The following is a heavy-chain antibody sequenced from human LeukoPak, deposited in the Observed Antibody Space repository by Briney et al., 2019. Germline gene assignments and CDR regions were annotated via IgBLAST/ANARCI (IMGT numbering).Heavy chain of an antibody. D-gene: IGHD1-26*01. V-gene: IGHV1-8*01. J-gene: IGHJ4*02. CDR2: MNPNSGNT. CDR1: GYTFTSYD. Sequence: ASVKVSCKASGYTFTSYDINLVRQATGQGLEWMGWMNPNSGNTGYAQKFQGRVTMTRNTSISTAYMELSSLRSEDTAVYYCARSGVGATDFDYWGQGTLVTVSS. CDR3: ARSGVGATDFDY.